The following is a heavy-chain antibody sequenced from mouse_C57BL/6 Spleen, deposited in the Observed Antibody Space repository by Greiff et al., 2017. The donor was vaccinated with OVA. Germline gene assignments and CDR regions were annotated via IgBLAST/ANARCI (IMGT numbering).Heavy chain of an antibody. Sequence: VQLQQPGAELVKPGASVKMSCKASGYTFTSYWITWVKQRPGQGLEWIGDIYPGSGSTNYNEKFKSKATLTVDTSSSPAYMQLSSLTSEDSAVYYCARSDYGSSYGAYWGQGTLVTVSA. D-gene: IGHD1-1*01. CDR1: GYTFTSYW. J-gene: IGHJ3*01. V-gene: IGHV1-55*01. CDR3: ARSDYGSSYGAY. CDR2: IYPGSGST.